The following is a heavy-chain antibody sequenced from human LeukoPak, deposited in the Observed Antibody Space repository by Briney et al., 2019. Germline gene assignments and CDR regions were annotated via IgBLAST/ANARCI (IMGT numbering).Heavy chain of an antibody. CDR1: GGSISSYY. CDR2: IYYSGST. Sequence: SETLSLTCTVSGGSISSYYWGWIRQPPGKGLEWIGSIYYSGSTYYNPSLKSRVTISVDTSKNQFSLKLSSVTAADTAVYYCARRSRLRYFDWLAAFDIWGQGTMVTVSS. J-gene: IGHJ3*02. V-gene: IGHV4-39*01. D-gene: IGHD3-9*01. CDR3: ARRSRLRYFDWLAAFDI.